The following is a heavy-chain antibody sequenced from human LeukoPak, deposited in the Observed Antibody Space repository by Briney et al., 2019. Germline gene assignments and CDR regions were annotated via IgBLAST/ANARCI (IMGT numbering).Heavy chain of an antibody. CDR3: ARDSNWNNGGFDY. Sequence: GGSLRLSCGASGFAFSNYAMTWVRQAPGKGLEWVSTSSGNGDSTYYGDSVKGRFTISRDNVKNTLHLQMSSLRAEDTAIYYCARDSNWNNGGFDYWGQGTLVTVSS. V-gene: IGHV3-23*01. D-gene: IGHD1/OR15-1a*01. J-gene: IGHJ4*02. CDR2: SSGNGDST. CDR1: GFAFSNYA.